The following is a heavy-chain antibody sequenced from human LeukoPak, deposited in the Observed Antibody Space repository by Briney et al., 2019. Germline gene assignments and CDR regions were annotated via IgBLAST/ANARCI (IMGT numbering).Heavy chain of an antibody. Sequence: PGGSLRLSCVASGFTFNSHWMSWVRQAPGKGLEWVANIKQDGSEKYYVDSVKGRFTISRDNAKNSLYLQMNSLRAEDTAVYYCAREGAVAGNFDYWGQGTLVTVSS. CDR3: AREGAVAGNFDY. J-gene: IGHJ4*02. CDR2: IKQDGSEK. CDR1: GFTFNSHW. D-gene: IGHD6-19*01. V-gene: IGHV3-7*05.